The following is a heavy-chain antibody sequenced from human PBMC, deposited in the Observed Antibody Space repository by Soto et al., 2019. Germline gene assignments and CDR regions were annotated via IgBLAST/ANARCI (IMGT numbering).Heavy chain of an antibody. CDR2: IIPIFGTA. Sequence: SVKVSCKASGYTFSSYAISWVRQAPGQGLEWMGGIIPIFGTANYAQKFQGRVTITADESTSTAYMELSSLRSEDTAVYYCARDLEGSGSYLSYYGMDVWGQGTTVTVSS. V-gene: IGHV1-69*13. CDR3: ARDLEGSGSYLSYYGMDV. CDR1: GYTFSSYA. J-gene: IGHJ6*02. D-gene: IGHD3-10*01.